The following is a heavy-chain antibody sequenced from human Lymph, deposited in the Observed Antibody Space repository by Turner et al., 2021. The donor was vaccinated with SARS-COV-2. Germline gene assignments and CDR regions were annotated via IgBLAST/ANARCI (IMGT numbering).Heavy chain of an antibody. CDR1: GFTFSSYW. J-gene: IGHJ4*02. Sequence: EVQLVESGGGLVQPGGYLRLTCAASGFTFSSYWMSWVRQAPGKGLEWVANIKQDGSEKYYVDSVKGRFTISRDNAKNSLYLQMNSLRAEDTAVYYCAREDTVMVYDYWGQGTLVTVSS. D-gene: IGHD5-18*01. CDR2: IKQDGSEK. CDR3: AREDTVMVYDY. V-gene: IGHV3-7*03.